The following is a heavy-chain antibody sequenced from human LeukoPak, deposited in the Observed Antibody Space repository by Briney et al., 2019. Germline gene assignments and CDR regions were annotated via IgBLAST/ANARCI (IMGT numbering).Heavy chain of an antibody. V-gene: IGHV3-23*01. J-gene: IGHJ4*02. Sequence: GGSLRLSCAASEFTVSTTHMSWVRQTPGKGLEWVSAISGSGGSTYYADSVKGRFTISRDNSKNTLYLQMNSLRAEDTAVYYCAKTGKQALYYFDYWGQGTLVTVSS. CDR1: EFTVSTTH. CDR2: ISGSGGST. D-gene: IGHD3-10*01. CDR3: AKTGKQALYYFDY.